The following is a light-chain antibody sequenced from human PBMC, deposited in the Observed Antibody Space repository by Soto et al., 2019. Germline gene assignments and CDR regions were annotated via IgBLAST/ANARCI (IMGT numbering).Light chain of an antibody. CDR2: DVS. J-gene: IGLJ1*01. CDR1: SSDFGAYNS. V-gene: IGLV2-14*01. Sequence: QSALTQPASVSGSPGQSITISCTGTSSDFGAYNSVSWHQQHPGTAPTVMIYDVSNRPSGVSNRFSGSKSGNTSSLTISGLQAEDEADYYCSSYTGGGNYVFATGTKVTVL. CDR3: SSYTGGGNYV.